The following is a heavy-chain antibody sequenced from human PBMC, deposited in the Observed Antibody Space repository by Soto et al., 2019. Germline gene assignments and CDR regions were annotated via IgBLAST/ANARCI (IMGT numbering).Heavy chain of an antibody. J-gene: IGHJ5*01. D-gene: IGHD3-3*01. V-gene: IGHV3-23*01. CDR3: AKANGVVITGWFAP. Sequence: GGSLRLSCAASGFTFINYGMSWVRQAPGKGLEWVASISGGDGSTRYADSVKGRFSISRDNSKNTLHLQMNSLRVEDTAIYYCAKANGVVITGWFAPWGQGTLVTVSS. CDR2: ISGGDGST. CDR1: GFTFINYG.